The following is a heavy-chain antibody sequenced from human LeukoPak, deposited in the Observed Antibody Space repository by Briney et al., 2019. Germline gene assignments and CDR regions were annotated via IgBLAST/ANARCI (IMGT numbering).Heavy chain of an antibody. Sequence: GGSLRLSCAASGFTFSSYWMSWVRQAPGKGLEWVANIKQDGSEKYYVDSVKGRFTISRDNAKNSLYLQINSLRAEDTAVYYCARLYSSGWGYFDYWGQGTLVTVSS. D-gene: IGHD6-19*01. V-gene: IGHV3-7*01. CDR1: GFTFSSYW. J-gene: IGHJ4*02. CDR3: ARLYSSGWGYFDY. CDR2: IKQDGSEK.